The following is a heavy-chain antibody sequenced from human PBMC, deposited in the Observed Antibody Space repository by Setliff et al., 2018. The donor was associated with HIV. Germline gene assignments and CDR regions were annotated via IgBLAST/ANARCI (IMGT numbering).Heavy chain of an antibody. V-gene: IGHV4-38-2*01. J-gene: IGHJ3*02. CDR3: ARYKCINFACVGFDI. CDR1: GYSMSSGYY. CDR2: VYHTGST. Sequence: SETLSLTCGVSGYSMSSGYYWGWIRQPPGKGLEWIGNVYHTGSTYYNPSLKSRVTISVDTSKNQFSLKLSSVIAADTAVYYCARYKCINFACVGFDIWGQGTVVTVSS. D-gene: IGHD3-9*01.